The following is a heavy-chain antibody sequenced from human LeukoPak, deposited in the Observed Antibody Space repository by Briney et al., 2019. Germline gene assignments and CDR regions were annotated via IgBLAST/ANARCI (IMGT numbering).Heavy chain of an antibody. V-gene: IGHV3-21*01. CDR1: GFTFSSYS. Sequence: GGSLRLSCAASGFTFSSYSMNWVRQAPGKGLEWVSSISSSSYIYYADSVKGRFTISRDNAKNSLYLQMNSLRAEDTAVYYCARVYYDSSGYYQLDYWGQGALVTVSS. D-gene: IGHD3-22*01. CDR3: ARVYYDSSGYYQLDY. J-gene: IGHJ4*02. CDR2: ISSSSYI.